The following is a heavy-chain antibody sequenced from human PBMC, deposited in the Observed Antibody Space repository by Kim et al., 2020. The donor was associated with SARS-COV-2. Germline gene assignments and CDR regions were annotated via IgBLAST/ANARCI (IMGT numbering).Heavy chain of an antibody. CDR1: GYTFTTYA. V-gene: IGHV7-4-1*02. CDR3: ARPGRAGFDWLLLDGMDV. CDR2: INTKTGNP. D-gene: IGHD3-9*01. Sequence: ASVKVSCKASGYTFTTYAMNWVRQAPGQGLEWMGWINTKTGNPSYAQAFRGRFVLALDTSVSTAYLHISSLKAEDSGVYYCARPGRAGFDWLLLDGMDVWGQGTTVTVSS. J-gene: IGHJ6*02.